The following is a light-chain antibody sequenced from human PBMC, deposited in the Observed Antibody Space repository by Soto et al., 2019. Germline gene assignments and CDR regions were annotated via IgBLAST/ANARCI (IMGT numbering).Light chain of an antibody. CDR1: QSLLHGNGYNY. V-gene: IGKV2-28*01. J-gene: IGKJ2*01. CDR3: MQALETPPT. Sequence: DIVMTQSPLSLPVTPGEPASISCRSSQSLLHGNGYNYLDWYLQKPGQSPRLLIYLGSNRASGVPDRFSGGGSGTDFTLKISRVEADDIGLYYCMQALETPPTFGQGTKLEIK. CDR2: LGS.